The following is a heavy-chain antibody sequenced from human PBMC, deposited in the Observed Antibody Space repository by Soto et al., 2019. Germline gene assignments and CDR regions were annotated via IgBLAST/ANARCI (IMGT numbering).Heavy chain of an antibody. CDR2: INPNSGGT. Sequence: GASVKVSFKASGNSFTDYYLHWVRRAPGQGLAWRGLINPNSGGTKYAQKFQCRVNMPTNTYISTAYMELIRVTSEDTALYFCATDPRGVWGNYRSLPDLWGLGTLVTVSS. D-gene: IGHD3-16*02. V-gene: IGHV1-2*02. CDR3: ATDPRGVWGNYRSLPDL. CDR1: GNSFTDYY. J-gene: IGHJ5*02.